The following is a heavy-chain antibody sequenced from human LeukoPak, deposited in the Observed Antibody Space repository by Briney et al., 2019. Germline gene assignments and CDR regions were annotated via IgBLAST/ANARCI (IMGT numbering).Heavy chain of an antibody. V-gene: IGHV4-61*01. CDR1: GGSVSSGSYY. D-gene: IGHD3/OR15-3a*01. CDR2: IYYSGST. CDR3: ARYKTWTAVDY. Sequence: SETLSLTCTVSGGSVSSGSYYWSWIRQPPGKGLEWIGYIYYSGSTNYNPSLKSRVTISVDTSKNQFSLKLSSVTAADTAVYYCARYKTWTAVDYWGQGTLVTVSS. J-gene: IGHJ4*02.